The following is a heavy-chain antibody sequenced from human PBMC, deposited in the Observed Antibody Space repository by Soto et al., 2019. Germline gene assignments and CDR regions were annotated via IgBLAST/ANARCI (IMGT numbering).Heavy chain of an antibody. Sequence: DVQLVESGGGLVQPGRSLRLSCAASGFTFDDYAMHWVRQAPGKGLAWVSGISWNSGSIGYADSVKGRFTISRDNAKKSLYLQMNSLRAEDTALYYCAKDIQSGYDCGGVDYWGQGTLVTLS. CDR2: ISWNSGSI. J-gene: IGHJ4*02. V-gene: IGHV3-9*01. CDR1: GFTFDDYA. CDR3: AKDIQSGYDCGGVDY. D-gene: IGHD5-12*01.